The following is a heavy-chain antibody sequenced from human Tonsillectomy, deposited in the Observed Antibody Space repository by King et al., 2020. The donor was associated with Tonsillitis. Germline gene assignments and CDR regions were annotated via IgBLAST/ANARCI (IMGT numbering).Heavy chain of an antibody. D-gene: IGHD4-17*01. Sequence: VQLVESGGGLVKPGGSLRLSCAASGFTFSGYTMNWVRQAPGEGLEWGSSISSSSSYIFYADSLKGRFTISRDNAKNSLYLQMNSLRAEDTAVYYCARVLDYYGDYVPDFWGQGTLVTVSS. CDR2: ISSSSSYI. V-gene: IGHV3-21*01. CDR3: ARVLDYYGDYVPDF. J-gene: IGHJ4*02. CDR1: GFTFSGYT.